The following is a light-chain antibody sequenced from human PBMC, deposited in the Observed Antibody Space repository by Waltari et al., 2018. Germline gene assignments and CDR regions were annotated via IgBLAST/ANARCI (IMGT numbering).Light chain of an antibody. Sequence: EIVMTQSPAILSVSPGQRATLSCRASETVTSHLAWDQQKPGQAPRLLIYDVSTRAAGSPARFSGSGSETEFTLTVTSLQSEDCAVYYCQQYYEWQTFGPGTKVEIK. CDR2: DVS. V-gene: IGKV3D-15*01. J-gene: IGKJ1*01. CDR1: ETVTSH. CDR3: QQYYEWQT.